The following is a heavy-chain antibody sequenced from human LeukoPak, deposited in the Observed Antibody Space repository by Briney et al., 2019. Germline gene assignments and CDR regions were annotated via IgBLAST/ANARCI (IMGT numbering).Heavy chain of an antibody. CDR3: AKDRVVATSD. D-gene: IGHD5-12*01. CDR2: ISYDGSNK. V-gene: IGHV3-30*18. CDR1: GFTFSSYG. J-gene: IGHJ4*02. Sequence: GGSLRLSCAASGFTFSSYGMHWVRQAPGKGLEWVAVISYDGSNKYYADSVKGRFTISRDNSKNTLYLQMNSLRAEDTAVYYCAKDRVVATSDGGQGTLVTVSA.